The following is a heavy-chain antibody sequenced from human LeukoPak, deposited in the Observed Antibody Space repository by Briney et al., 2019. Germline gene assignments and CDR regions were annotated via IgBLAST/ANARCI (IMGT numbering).Heavy chain of an antibody. CDR3: ARDQGLDLNSGWVLNIY. D-gene: IGHD6-19*01. J-gene: IGHJ4*02. CDR2: INPSGGST. Sequence: ASVKVSCKASGYTFTSYGINWVRQAPGQGLEWMGIINPSGGSTSYAQKFRGRVTMTRDMSTSTVYMELSSLRSEDTAVYYCARDQGLDLNSGWVLNIYWGQGTLVTVSS. CDR1: GYTFTSYG. V-gene: IGHV1-46*01.